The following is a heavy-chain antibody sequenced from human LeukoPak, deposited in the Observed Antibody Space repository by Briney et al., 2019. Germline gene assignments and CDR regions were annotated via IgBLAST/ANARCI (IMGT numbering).Heavy chain of an antibody. J-gene: IGHJ4*02. V-gene: IGHV4-4*07. CDR2: IYTSGST. CDR3: AREPDTKILFDY. CDR1: GGSISSHY. Sequence: PSETLSLTCTVSGGSISSHYWSWIRQPPGKGLEWIGRIYTSGSTNYNPSLKSRVTMSVDTSKNQFSLKLSSVTAADTAVYYCAREPDTKILFDYWGQGTLVTVST. D-gene: IGHD3-3*01.